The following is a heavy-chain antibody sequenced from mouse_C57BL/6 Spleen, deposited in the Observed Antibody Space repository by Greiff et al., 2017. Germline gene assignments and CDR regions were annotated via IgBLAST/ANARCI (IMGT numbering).Heavy chain of an antibody. CDR3: ARSHYGYDGYYFDY. J-gene: IGHJ2*01. CDR1: GYTFTSYW. CDR2: IDPSGSYT. D-gene: IGHD2-2*01. Sequence: QVQLQQPGAELVKPGASVKLSCKASGYTFTSYWMQWVKQRTGQGLEWIGEIDPSGSYTNYNKKFKGKATLTVDTSSSTAYMQLSSLTSEDSAVYYCARSHYGYDGYYFDYWGQGTTLTVSS. V-gene: IGHV1-50*01.